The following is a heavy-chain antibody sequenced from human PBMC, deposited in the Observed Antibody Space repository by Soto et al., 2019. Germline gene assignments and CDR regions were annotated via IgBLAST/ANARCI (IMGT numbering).Heavy chain of an antibody. D-gene: IGHD6-19*01. J-gene: IGHJ4*02. CDR2: ISGSGGST. CDR3: AKDQQWLAETFDY. CDR1: GFTFSSYA. V-gene: IGHV3-23*01. Sequence: GGSLRVSWAASGFTFSSYAMSWVRQAPGKGLEWVSAISGSGGSTYYADSVKGRFTISRDNSKNTLYLQMNSLRAEDTAVYYCAKDQQWLAETFDYWGQGTLVTVSS.